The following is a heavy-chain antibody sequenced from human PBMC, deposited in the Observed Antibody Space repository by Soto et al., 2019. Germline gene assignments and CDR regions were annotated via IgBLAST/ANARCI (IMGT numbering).Heavy chain of an antibody. J-gene: IGHJ4*02. Sequence: PGGSLRLSCAASGFTFSTYAMSWVRQAPGKGLEWVSIITDSGGSTYYADSVKGRFTISRDNSKNTVYLQMNSLRAEATAVYYCAKRGRDGYRYHFFYWGQGTLVTVSS. V-gene: IGHV3-23*01. CDR2: ITDSGGST. D-gene: IGHD5-18*01. CDR1: GFTFSTYA. CDR3: AKRGRDGYRYHFFY.